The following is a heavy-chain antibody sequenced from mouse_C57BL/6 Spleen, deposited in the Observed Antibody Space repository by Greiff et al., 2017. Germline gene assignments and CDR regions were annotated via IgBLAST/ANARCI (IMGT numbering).Heavy chain of an antibody. CDR2: IYPSDSET. V-gene: IGHV1-61*01. D-gene: IGHD1-1*01. CDR3: ARWGYGSSYGVDY. CDR1: GYTFTSYW. Sequence: QVQLQQPGAELVRPGSSVKLSCKASGYTFTSYWMDWVKQRPGQGLEWIGNIYPSDSETHYNQKFKDKATLTVDKSSSTAYMQLSSLTSEDSAVYYCARWGYGSSYGVDYWGQGTTLTVSS. J-gene: IGHJ2*01.